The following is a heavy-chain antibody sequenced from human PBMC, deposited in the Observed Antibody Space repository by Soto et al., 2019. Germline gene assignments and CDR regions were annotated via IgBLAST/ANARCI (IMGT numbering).Heavy chain of an antibody. CDR2: ISAYNGNT. CDR1: GYTFTSYG. D-gene: IGHD2-2*01. Sequence: ASVKVSCKASGYTFTSYGISWVRQAPGQGLEWMGWISAYNGNTNYAQKLQGRVTMTTDTSTSTAYMELRSLGSDDTAVYYCARGDCSSTSCYRFDPWGQGTLVTVYS. CDR3: ARGDCSSTSCYRFDP. J-gene: IGHJ5*02. V-gene: IGHV1-18*01.